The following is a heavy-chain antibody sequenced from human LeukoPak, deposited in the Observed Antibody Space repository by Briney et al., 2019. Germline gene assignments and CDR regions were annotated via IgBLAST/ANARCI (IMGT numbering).Heavy chain of an antibody. V-gene: IGHV3-48*02. CDR1: GFTFSSYS. Sequence: GGSLRLSCAASGFTFSSYSMNWVRQAPGKGLEWVSYISSSSSTIYYADSVKGRFTISRDNAKNSLYLQMNSLRDEDTAVYYCARGVDYYDSSGYEVWYWGQGTLVTVSP. J-gene: IGHJ4*02. CDR2: ISSSSSTI. CDR3: ARGVDYYDSSGYEVWY. D-gene: IGHD3-22*01.